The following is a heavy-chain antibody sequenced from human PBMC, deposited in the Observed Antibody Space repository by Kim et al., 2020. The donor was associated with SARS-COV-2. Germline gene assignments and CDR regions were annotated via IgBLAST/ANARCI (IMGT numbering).Heavy chain of an antibody. D-gene: IGHD6-19*01. CDR1: GGSISSSSYY. CDR3: ARHQSSGWYWGYAFDI. J-gene: IGHJ3*02. Sequence: SETPSLTCTVSGGSISSSSYYWGWIRQPPGKGLEWIGSIYYSGSTYYNPSLKSRVTISVDTSKNQFSLKLSSVTAADTAVYYCARHQSSGWYWGYAFDIWGQGTMVTVSS. CDR2: IYYSGST. V-gene: IGHV4-39*01.